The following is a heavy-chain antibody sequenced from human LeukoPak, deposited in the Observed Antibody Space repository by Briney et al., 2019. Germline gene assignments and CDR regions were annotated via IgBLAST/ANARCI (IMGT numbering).Heavy chain of an antibody. V-gene: IGHV3-21*01. CDR3: ARGGVKVAGEGSVY. CDR2: ISSSSSYI. D-gene: IGHD6-19*01. J-gene: IGHJ4*02. CDR1: GFTFSSYS. Sequence: GGSLRLSCAASGFTFSSYSMNWVLQAPGKGLEWVSSISSSSSYIYYADSVKGRFTISRDNAKNSLYLQMNSLRAEDTAVYYCARGGVKVAGEGSVYWGQGTLVTVSS.